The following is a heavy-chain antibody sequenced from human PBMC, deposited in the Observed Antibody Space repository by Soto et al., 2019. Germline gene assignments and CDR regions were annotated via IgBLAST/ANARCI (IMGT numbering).Heavy chain of an antibody. Sequence: GGSLRLSCAASGFTFSSYAMSWVRQAPGKGLEWVSAISGSGGSTYYADSVKGRFTISRDNSKNTLYLQMNSLRAEDTAVYYCAKDKRGTTSLAYYGMDVWGQGTTVTVYS. D-gene: IGHD2-2*01. CDR2: ISGSGGST. CDR1: GFTFSSYA. J-gene: IGHJ6*02. V-gene: IGHV3-23*01. CDR3: AKDKRGTTSLAYYGMDV.